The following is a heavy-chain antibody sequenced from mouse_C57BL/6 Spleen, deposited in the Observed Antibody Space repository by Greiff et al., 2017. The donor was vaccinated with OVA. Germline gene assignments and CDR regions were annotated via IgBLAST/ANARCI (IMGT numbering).Heavy chain of an antibody. CDR1: GFTIKDYY. D-gene: IGHD1-1*01. V-gene: IGHV14-2*01. CDR2: LDPADGAT. J-gene: IGHJ4*01. Sequence: VQLQQSGAELVKPGASVKLSCTASGFTIKDYYMHWVKQRTEQGLEWIGRLDPADGATKYAPKFQGKATITADTASNTAYLQLSSLTSGDTAVYYCASTVVARGYYMDYWGQGTSVTVSS. CDR3: ASTVVARGYYMDY.